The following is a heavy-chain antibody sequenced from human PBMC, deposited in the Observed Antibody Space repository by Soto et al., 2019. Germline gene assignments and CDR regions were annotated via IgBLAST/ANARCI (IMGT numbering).Heavy chain of an antibody. CDR3: AKEMRIAAAGTWPFDY. Sequence: GGSLRLSCAASGFTFSSYAMSWVRQAPGKGLEWVSALSGSGVGTYYADSVKGRFTISRDNFQNTLYLQMNSLRAEDTAVYYCAKEMRIAAAGTWPFDYWGQGTLVTVSS. V-gene: IGHV3-23*01. CDR2: LSGSGVGT. CDR1: GFTFSSYA. J-gene: IGHJ4*02. D-gene: IGHD6-13*01.